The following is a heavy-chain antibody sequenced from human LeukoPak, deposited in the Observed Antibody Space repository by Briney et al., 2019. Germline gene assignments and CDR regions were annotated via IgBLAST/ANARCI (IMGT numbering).Heavy chain of an antibody. Sequence: GESLQISCKGSGYSFTSYWIGWVRRMPGKGLEGMGIIYPGDSDTRYSPSFQGQVTISADKSISTAYLQWSSLKASDTAMYYCARSTLSIAAAGSPTLDYWGQGTLVTVSS. V-gene: IGHV5-51*01. CDR3: ARSTLSIAAAGSPTLDY. CDR2: IYPGDSDT. CDR1: GYSFTSYW. J-gene: IGHJ4*02. D-gene: IGHD6-13*01.